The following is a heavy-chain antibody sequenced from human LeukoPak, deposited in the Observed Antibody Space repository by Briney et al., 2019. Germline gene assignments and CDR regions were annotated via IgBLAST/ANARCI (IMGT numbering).Heavy chain of an antibody. CDR1: GFTFSSYG. Sequence: GGSLRLSCAAPGFTFSSYGMHWVRQAPGKGLEWVAFIRYDGSNKYYADSVKGRFTISRDNSKNTLYLQMNSLRAEDTAVYYCAKDPRPYYYDSSPYSVDVWGKGTTVTISS. J-gene: IGHJ6*04. D-gene: IGHD3-22*01. V-gene: IGHV3-30*02. CDR2: IRYDGSNK. CDR3: AKDPRPYYYDSSPYSVDV.